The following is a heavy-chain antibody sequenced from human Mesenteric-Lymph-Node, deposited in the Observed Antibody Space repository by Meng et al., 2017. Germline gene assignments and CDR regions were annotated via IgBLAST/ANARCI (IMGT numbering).Heavy chain of an antibody. CDR1: GFTFSSYA. CDR2: ISGSGGNT. V-gene: IGHV3-23*01. J-gene: IGHJ4*02. D-gene: IGHD6-13*01. CDR3: AKTAKYSSNWYDY. Sequence: EAQLLDSGGVFVLPGGSLRLPCAASGFTFSSYAVSWVRLAPGKGLEWVSGISGSGGNTYYADSVKGRFTVSRDNSKNTLYLQMNSLRAEDTAVYYCAKTAKYSSNWYDYWGQGNLVTVSS.